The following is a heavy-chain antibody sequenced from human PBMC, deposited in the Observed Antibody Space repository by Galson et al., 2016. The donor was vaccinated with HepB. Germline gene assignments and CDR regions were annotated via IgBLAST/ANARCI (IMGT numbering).Heavy chain of an antibody. J-gene: IGHJ4*02. CDR1: GFPFRSYG. Sequence: SLRLSCAASGFPFRSYGMHWVRQFPGKGLEWVAVMSFDGNNQDYADSVQGRFTISRDNSKDTLYLHMNRLRPEDTAVYYCARDRLFERAFDGFGLDKWGQGTLVTVSS. V-gene: IGHV3-30*03. CDR2: MSFDGNNQ. D-gene: IGHD3-9*01. CDR3: ARDRLFERAFDGFGLDK.